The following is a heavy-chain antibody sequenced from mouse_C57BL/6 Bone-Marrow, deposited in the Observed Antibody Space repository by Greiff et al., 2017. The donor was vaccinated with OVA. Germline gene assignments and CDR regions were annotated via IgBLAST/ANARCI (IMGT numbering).Heavy chain of an antibody. D-gene: IGHD4-1*01. J-gene: IGHJ1*03. V-gene: IGHV1-81*01. CDR2: IYPRSGNT. Sequence: VQGVESGAELARPGASVKLSCKASGYTLTSYGISWVKQRTGQGLEWIGGIYPRSGNTYYNEKFKGKATLTADKSSSTAYMELRSLTSEDSAVYFCALTQYFDVWGTGTTVTVSS. CDR1: GYTLTSYG. CDR3: ALTQYFDV.